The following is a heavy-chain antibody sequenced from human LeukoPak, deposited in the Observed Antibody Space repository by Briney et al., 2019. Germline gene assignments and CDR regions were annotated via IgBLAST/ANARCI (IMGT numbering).Heavy chain of an antibody. CDR3: ARDGSSWFY. CDR1: GYTFTNYD. D-gene: IGHD6-13*01. Sequence: ASVKVSYKASGYTFTNYDISWVRQAPGQGLEWMGWISPYNGNTNYAQKLQGRVTMATDTSTSTAYMELWSLRSDDTAMYYCARDGSSWFYWGQGTLVTVSS. J-gene: IGHJ4*02. V-gene: IGHV1-18*01. CDR2: ISPYNGNT.